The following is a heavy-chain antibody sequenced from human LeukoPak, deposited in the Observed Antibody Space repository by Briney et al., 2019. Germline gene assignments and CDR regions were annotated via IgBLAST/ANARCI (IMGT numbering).Heavy chain of an antibody. V-gene: IGHV3-74*01. J-gene: IGHJ4*02. Sequence: GRSLRLSCAASGFTFSSYWMHWVRQAPGKGLVWVSRINTDGSTTSYADSVKGRFTISRDNAKNTLYLQMNSLRAEDTAVYYCARGGGTYVLDYWGQGTLVTVSS. D-gene: IGHD1-26*01. CDR1: GFTFSSYW. CDR2: INTDGSTT. CDR3: ARGGGTYVLDY.